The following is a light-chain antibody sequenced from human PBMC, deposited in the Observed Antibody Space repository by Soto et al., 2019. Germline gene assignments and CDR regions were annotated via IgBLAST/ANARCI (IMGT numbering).Light chain of an antibody. CDR2: KTS. J-gene: IGKJ1*01. CDR3: QQYESYWT. Sequence: DIQMTQSPSPLSASIGDRVTITCRASETITNWLAWYQQKPGKAPKVLIYKTSSLESGVPSRFSGSGSGTEFTLTINSLQPDDFATYYCQQYESYWTFGQGTKVEVK. CDR1: ETITNW. V-gene: IGKV1-5*03.